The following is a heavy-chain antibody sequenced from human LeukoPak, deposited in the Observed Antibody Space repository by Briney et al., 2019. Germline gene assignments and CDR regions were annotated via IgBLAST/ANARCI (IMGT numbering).Heavy chain of an antibody. CDR1: GFTFSSYW. CDR2: ISSSSSTI. J-gene: IGHJ4*02. CDR3: ARLGDYSFDY. D-gene: IGHD4-17*01. Sequence: GGSLRLSCAASGFTFSSYWMSWVRQAPGKGLEWVSYISSSSSTIYYADSVKGRFTISRDNAKNSLYLQMNSLRAEDTAVYYCARLGDYSFDYWGQGTLVTVSS. V-gene: IGHV3-48*04.